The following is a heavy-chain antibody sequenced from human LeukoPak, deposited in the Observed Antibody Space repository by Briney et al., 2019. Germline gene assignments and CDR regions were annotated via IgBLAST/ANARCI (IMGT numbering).Heavy chain of an antibody. D-gene: IGHD1-26*01. CDR2: ISGSGGST. CDR3: AKDRRDSGSYYWYFDL. Sequence: GGSLRLSCAASGFTFDDYAMHWVRQAPGKGLEWVSLISGSGGSTYYADSVKGRFTISRDNSKNSLYLQMNSLRTEDTALYYCAKDRRDSGSYYWYFDLWGRGTLVTVS. J-gene: IGHJ2*01. CDR1: GFTFDDYA. V-gene: IGHV3-43*02.